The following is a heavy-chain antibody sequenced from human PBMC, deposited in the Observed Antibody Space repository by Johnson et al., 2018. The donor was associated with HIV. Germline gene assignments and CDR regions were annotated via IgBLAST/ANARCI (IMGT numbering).Heavy chain of an antibody. J-gene: IGHJ3*02. Sequence: QVQLVESGGGLVKPGGSLRLSCAAFGFTFFDYYMSWIRQAPGKGLEWVSYISSSGSTIYYADSVKGRFTISRDNAKNSLYLQMNSLRAEDTAVYYCAGRFFPGITVALDAFDIWGQGTMVTVSS. CDR1: GFTFFDYY. CDR3: AGRFFPGITVALDAFDI. V-gene: IGHV3-11*04. D-gene: IGHD6-19*01. CDR2: ISSSGSTI.